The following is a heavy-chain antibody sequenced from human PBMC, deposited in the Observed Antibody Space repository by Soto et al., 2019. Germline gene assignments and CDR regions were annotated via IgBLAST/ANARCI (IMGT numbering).Heavy chain of an antibody. CDR3: ARTRLGSYGHSYYYGMDV. Sequence: GESLKISCKGSGYSFTSYWIGWVRQMPGKGLEWMGIIYPGDSDTRYSPSFQGQVTISADKSISTAYLQWSSLKASDTAMYYCARTRLGSYGHSYYYGMDVWGQGTTVTVSS. CDR2: IYPGDSDT. J-gene: IGHJ6*02. CDR1: GYSFTSYW. D-gene: IGHD5-18*01. V-gene: IGHV5-51*01.